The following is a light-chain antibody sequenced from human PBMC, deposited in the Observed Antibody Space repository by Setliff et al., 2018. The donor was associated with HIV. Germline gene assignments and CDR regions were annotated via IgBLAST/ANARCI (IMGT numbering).Light chain of an antibody. CDR1: SSDIGRYNL. Sequence: QSALTQPASVSGSPGQSITISCTGTSSDIGRYNLVSWYQQYPGKAPKLMIYQATKRPSGVSNRCSGSKSGNTASLTISGLQAEDEADYYCCSNTGSNTYVFGSGTKVTV. J-gene: IGLJ1*01. V-gene: IGLV2-23*01. CDR2: QAT. CDR3: CSNTGSNTYV.